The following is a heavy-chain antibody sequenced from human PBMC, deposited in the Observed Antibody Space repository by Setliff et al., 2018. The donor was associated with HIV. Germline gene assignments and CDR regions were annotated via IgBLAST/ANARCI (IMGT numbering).Heavy chain of an antibody. CDR1: GFTFSNYA. V-gene: IGHV3-23*01. D-gene: IGHD6-19*01. J-gene: IGHJ4*02. Sequence: GGSLRLSCAASGFTFSNYAMSWVRQAPGKGLEWVSGVSGSGDRIYYADSVKGRFTMSRDYSKNTIYLQMSSLRAEDSAVYYCARSASWDLRGWLHWGQGTLVTVSS. CDR3: ARSASWDLRGWLH. CDR2: VSGSGDRI.